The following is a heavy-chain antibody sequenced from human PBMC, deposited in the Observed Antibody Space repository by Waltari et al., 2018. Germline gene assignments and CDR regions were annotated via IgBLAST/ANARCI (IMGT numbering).Heavy chain of an antibody. J-gene: IGHJ4*02. CDR2: ISSSSSYI. D-gene: IGHD6-19*01. CDR3: ARDALAVAQEDY. Sequence: EVQLVASGGGLVTPGGSLRLACAASGFPCRSYSMNWVPQAPGKGLEWVSSISSSSSYIYYADSVKGRFTITRDNAKNSLYLQMNSLRAEDTAVYYCARDALAVAQEDYWGQGTLVTVSS. CDR1: GFPCRSYS. V-gene: IGHV3-21*01.